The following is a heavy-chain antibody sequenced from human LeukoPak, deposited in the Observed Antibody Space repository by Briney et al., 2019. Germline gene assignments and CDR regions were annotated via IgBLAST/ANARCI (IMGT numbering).Heavy chain of an antibody. D-gene: IGHD2-2*01. CDR3: ARHVPNRYCSSTSCPFDL. J-gene: IGHJ2*01. Sequence: PSETLSLTCTVSGGSISSYYWSWIRQPPGKGLEWIGHIYYSGSTNYNPPLKSRVTTSVDTPKNHFSLKLSSVTAADTAVYYCARHVPNRYCSSTSCPFDLWGRGTLVTVSS. V-gene: IGHV4-59*08. CDR2: IYYSGST. CDR1: GGSISSYY.